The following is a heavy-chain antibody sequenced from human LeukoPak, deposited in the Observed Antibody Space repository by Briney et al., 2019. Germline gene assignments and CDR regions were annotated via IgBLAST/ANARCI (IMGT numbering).Heavy chain of an antibody. D-gene: IGHD5-24*01. CDR3: AKDDAYLQYDD. J-gene: IGHJ4*02. CDR1: GFTFSSYN. Sequence: GGSLRLSCAASGFTFSSYNMNWVRQAPGKGLAWVSSISSSSSYIYYADSVKGRFTISRDNARNSLYLQMNSLRAEDTAVYYCAKDDAYLQYDDWGQGTLVTVSS. V-gene: IGHV3-21*01. CDR2: ISSSSSYI.